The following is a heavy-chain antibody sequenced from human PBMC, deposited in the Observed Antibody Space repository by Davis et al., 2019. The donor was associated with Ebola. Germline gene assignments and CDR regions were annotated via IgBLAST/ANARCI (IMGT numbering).Heavy chain of an antibody. V-gene: IGHV4-59*08. CDR3: ARHNNGGTHPIEY. J-gene: IGHJ4*02. CDR2: IYYSGVT. D-gene: IGHD2-8*01. Sequence: MPSETLSLTCTVSGGSISSYYWSWIRQPPGKGLEWIGYIYYSGVTYYNPSLKSRVTISVDTSKNQFSLKLSSVSAADTAVYYCARHNNGGTHPIEYWGQGTLVTVSS. CDR1: GGSISSYY.